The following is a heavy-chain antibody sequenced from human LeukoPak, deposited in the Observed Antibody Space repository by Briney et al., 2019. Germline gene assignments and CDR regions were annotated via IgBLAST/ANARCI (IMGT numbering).Heavy chain of an antibody. CDR2: IGPNSGDA. V-gene: IGHV1-2*02. J-gene: IGHJ3*02. D-gene: IGHD2-8*01. CDR3: ARRSRNGLDAFDI. CDR1: AYTFNDYY. Sequence: ASVKVSSKASAYTFNDYYVHWVRQAPGQGLQWMGWIGPNSGDAEYAQKFQGRFTMTRDRSISTAYMDLGRLTSDDTAVYYCARRSRNGLDAFDIWGQGTMATVSS.